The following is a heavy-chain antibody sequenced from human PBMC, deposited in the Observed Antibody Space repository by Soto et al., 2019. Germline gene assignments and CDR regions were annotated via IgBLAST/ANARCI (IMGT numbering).Heavy chain of an antibody. V-gene: IGHV3-23*01. CDR2: ISGSGGST. Sequence: PGGSLRLSCATSGFTFSSYAMSWVRQAPGKGLEWVSAISGSGGSTYYADSEKGRFTLSRDNSKNTLYLQMNSLRAEDTAVYYCAKDLVRFLEWPFFDAFDIWGQGTMVTVSS. D-gene: IGHD3-3*01. CDR3: AKDLVRFLEWPFFDAFDI. J-gene: IGHJ3*02. CDR1: GFTFSSYA.